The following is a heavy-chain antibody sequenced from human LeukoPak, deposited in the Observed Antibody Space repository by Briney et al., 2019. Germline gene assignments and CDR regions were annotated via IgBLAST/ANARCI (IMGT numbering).Heavy chain of an antibody. V-gene: IGHV4-59*01. J-gene: IGHJ5*02. CDR3: ARWGYEDGSGSYYKTGAEKRHNWFDP. Sequence: SETLSLTCTVSGGSISSYYWSWIRQPPGKGLEWIGYIYYSGGTNYNPSLKSRVTISVDTSKNQFSLKLSSVTAADTAVYYCARWGYEDGSGSYYKTGAEKRHNWFDPWGQGTLVTVSS. D-gene: IGHD3-10*01. CDR2: IYYSGGT. CDR1: GGSISSYY.